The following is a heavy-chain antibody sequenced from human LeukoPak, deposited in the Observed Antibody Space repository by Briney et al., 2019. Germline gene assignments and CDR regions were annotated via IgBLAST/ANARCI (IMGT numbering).Heavy chain of an antibody. CDR2: IYPGDSET. V-gene: IGHV5-51*01. CDR1: GCSFTTYW. Sequence: GESLKISCKGSGCSFTTYWIGWVRQMPGKGLEWMGIIYPGDSETRYSPSFQGQVIISADKSTSTAYLQWSSLKASDTAMYYCASQTGDSSGYRYWYFDLWGRGTLVTVSS. D-gene: IGHD3-22*01. J-gene: IGHJ2*01. CDR3: ASQTGDSSGYRYWYFDL.